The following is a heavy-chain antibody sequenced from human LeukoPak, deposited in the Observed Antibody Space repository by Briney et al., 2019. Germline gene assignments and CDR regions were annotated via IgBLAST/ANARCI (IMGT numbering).Heavy chain of an antibody. D-gene: IGHD2-2*01. V-gene: IGHV3-30*04. Sequence: GGSLRLSCAASGFIFSNYAIHWVRQAPGKGLGWVAVISYDGSNKYYADSVKGRFTISRDISKNTLYLQMNSLRAEDTAVYYCARGYCSSISCYVDYWGQGTLVTVSS. CDR2: ISYDGSNK. CDR3: ARGYCSSISCYVDY. J-gene: IGHJ4*02. CDR1: GFIFSNYA.